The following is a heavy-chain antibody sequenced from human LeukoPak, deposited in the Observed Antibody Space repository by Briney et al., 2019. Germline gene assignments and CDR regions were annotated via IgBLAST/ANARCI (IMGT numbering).Heavy chain of an antibody. CDR3: SRAHDFLTGYYFFDY. Sequence: SQTLSLTCTVSGASISSTGYYWSWIRQHPGKGLEWIGYIYFSGSAYYNPSLKSRVTISVDTSRNQFSLRLSSVTAADTAVYYCSRAHDFLTGYYFFDYWGQGTLVTVSS. CDR2: IYFSGSA. CDR1: GASISSTGYY. V-gene: IGHV4-31*03. D-gene: IGHD3-9*01. J-gene: IGHJ4*02.